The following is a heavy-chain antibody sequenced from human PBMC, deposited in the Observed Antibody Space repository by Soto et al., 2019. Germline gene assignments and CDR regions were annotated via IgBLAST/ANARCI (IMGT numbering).Heavy chain of an antibody. J-gene: IGHJ6*02. CDR1: GFTFISYA. CDR2: ISGSGGST. V-gene: IGHV3-23*01. D-gene: IGHD5-18*01. CDR3: AKTFPPNQGYLNHYYYGMDV. Sequence: GSLRLSCAASGFTFISYAMSWVRQAPWKGLEWVSAISGSGGSTYYADSVKGRFTISRDNSKNTLYLQMNSLRAEDTAVYYCAKTFPPNQGYLNHYYYGMDVWGQGTTVTVSS.